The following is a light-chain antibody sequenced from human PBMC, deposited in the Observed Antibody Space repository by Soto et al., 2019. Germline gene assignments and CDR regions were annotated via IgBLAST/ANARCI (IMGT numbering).Light chain of an antibody. CDR1: QTVINNY. CDR2: DAS. J-gene: IGKJ4*01. V-gene: IGKV3-20*01. CDR3: QQFSSYPLT. Sequence: EVVWTQSPGTLSLSPGERATLSCWSSQTVINNYLAWYQQNGGQAPRLLIYDASSRAAGIPERFSGGGSGTDFTLTISRLEPEDFAVYYCQQFSSYPLTFGGGTKVDI.